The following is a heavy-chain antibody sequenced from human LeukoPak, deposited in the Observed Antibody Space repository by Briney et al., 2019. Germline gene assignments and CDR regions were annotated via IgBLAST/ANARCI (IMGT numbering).Heavy chain of an antibody. CDR1: GFTFSSYW. J-gene: IGHJ4*02. V-gene: IGHV3-7*01. D-gene: IGHD5-12*01. CDR3: ARDPITVATIFDY. Sequence: GGSLRLSCAASGFTFSSYWMSWVRQAPGKGLEWVANIKVDGSEKYYVDSVKGRFTISRDNAKDSLFLQMNSLRAEDTAVYYCARDPITVATIFDYWGQGTLVTVSS. CDR2: IKVDGSEK.